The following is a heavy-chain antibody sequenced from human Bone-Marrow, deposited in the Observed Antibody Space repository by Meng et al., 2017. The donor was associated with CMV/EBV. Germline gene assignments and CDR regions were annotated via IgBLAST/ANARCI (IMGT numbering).Heavy chain of an antibody. Sequence: GGSLRPSCAASGFTFSSFWMSWVRQAPGKGLEWVANIKQEGSEKYYVDSVKGRFTISRDNAKNSLYLQMNSLRAEDTAVYYCARDSALRLFRGAGMDVWGQGTTVTVSS. V-gene: IGHV3-7*01. CDR1: GFTFSSFW. J-gene: IGHJ6*02. D-gene: IGHD3-3*01. CDR3: ARDSALRLFRGAGMDV. CDR2: IKQEGSEK.